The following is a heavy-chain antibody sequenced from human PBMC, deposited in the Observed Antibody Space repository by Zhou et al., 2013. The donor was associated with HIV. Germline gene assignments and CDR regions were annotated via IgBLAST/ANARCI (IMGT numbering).Heavy chain of an antibody. CDR1: GGTFSSYA. V-gene: IGHV1-69*12. CDR3: ARAYSTSWYGGGFYYMDV. D-gene: IGHD4-4*01. Sequence: QVQLVQSGAEVKKPGSSVKVSCTASGGTFSSYAISWVRQAPGQGLEWMGGIIPMFGTTNYAQKFQDRVTINADESTSTAYMKLTSLRSEDTAVYYCARAYSTSWYGGGFYYMDVWGKGTTVSVSS. CDR2: IIPMFGTT. J-gene: IGHJ6*03.